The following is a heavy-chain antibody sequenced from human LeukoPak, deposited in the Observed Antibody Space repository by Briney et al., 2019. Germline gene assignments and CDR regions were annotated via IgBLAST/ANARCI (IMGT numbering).Heavy chain of an antibody. CDR3: ARVRNWNYYAGGETFDY. CDR1: GYTFTSYD. J-gene: IGHJ4*02. V-gene: IGHV1-8*01. D-gene: IGHD1-7*01. Sequence: ASVKVSCKASGYTFTSYDINWVRQATGQGLEWMGWMNPNSGNTGYAQKFQGRVTMTRNTSISTAYMELSSLRSEDTAVYYCARVRNWNYYAGGETFDYWGQGTLVTVSS. CDR2: MNPNSGNT.